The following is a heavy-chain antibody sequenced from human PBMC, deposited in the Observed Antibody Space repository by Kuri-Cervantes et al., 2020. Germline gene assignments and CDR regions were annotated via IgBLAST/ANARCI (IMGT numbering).Heavy chain of an antibody. V-gene: IGHV3-7*01. Sequence: GESLKISCAVSGFTFSSYWMSWVRQAPGKGLEWVANIKEDGSEKKYVDFVKGRFTISRDNARNSLYLYMNSLRVDDTAVYYCARDRSSSYWGQGTLVTVSS. J-gene: IGHJ4*02. CDR1: GFTFSSYW. D-gene: IGHD6-6*01. CDR3: ARDRSSSY. CDR2: IKEDGSEK.